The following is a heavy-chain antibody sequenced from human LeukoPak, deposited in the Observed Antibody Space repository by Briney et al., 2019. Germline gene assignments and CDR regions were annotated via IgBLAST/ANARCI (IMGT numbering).Heavy chain of an antibody. Sequence: QPGGSLRLSCAASGFTFSSYWMHWVRQAPGKGLVWVSRINSDGSSTTYADSVKGRFTISRDNAKNTLYLQMNSLRAEDTAVYYCARTYDLHAFDMWGQGTMVTVSS. D-gene: IGHD3-22*01. CDR3: ARTYDLHAFDM. CDR1: GFTFSSYW. V-gene: IGHV3-74*01. J-gene: IGHJ3*02. CDR2: INSDGSST.